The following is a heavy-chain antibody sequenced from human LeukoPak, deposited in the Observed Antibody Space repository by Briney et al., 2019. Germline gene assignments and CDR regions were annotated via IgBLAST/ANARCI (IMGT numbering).Heavy chain of an antibody. CDR2: IYYSGST. CDR1: GGSISSYY. D-gene: IGHD1-26*01. CDR3: ARGTSEGGRKDYFDY. J-gene: IGHJ4*02. V-gene: IGHV4-59*12. Sequence: SETLSLTCTVSGGSISSYYWSWIRQPPGKGLEWIGYIYYSGSTYYNPSLKSRVTMSVDTSENQFSLKLSSVTAADTAVYYCARGTSEGGRKDYFDYWGQGTLVTVSS.